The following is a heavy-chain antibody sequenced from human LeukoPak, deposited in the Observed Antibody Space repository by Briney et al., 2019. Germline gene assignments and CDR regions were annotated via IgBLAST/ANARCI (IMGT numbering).Heavy chain of an antibody. Sequence: QPGGSLRLSCAASGFTFSSYGMHWVRQAPGKGLEWVAVIWYDGSNKYYADSVKGRFTISRDNSKNTLYLQMNSLRAEDTAVYYCAKDRLYGSSSGFDYYYMDVWGKGTTVTVSS. V-gene: IGHV3-33*06. CDR1: GFTFSSYG. CDR2: IWYDGSNK. J-gene: IGHJ6*03. D-gene: IGHD6-6*01. CDR3: AKDRLYGSSSGFDYYYMDV.